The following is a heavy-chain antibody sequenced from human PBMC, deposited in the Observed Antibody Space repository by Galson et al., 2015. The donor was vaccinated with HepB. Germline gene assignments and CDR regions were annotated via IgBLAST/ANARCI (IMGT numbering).Heavy chain of an antibody. D-gene: IGHD2-15*01. V-gene: IGHV1-2*06. J-gene: IGHJ1*01. CDR1: GYTFTGYY. CDR2: INPNSGGT. Sequence: SVKVSCKASGYTFTGYYMHWVRQAPGQGLEWMGRINPNSGGTNYAQKFQGRVTMTRDTSISTAYMELSRLRSDDTAVYYCASEQGYCSGGSCYKYFQHWGQGTLVTVSS. CDR3: ASEQGYCSGGSCYKYFQH.